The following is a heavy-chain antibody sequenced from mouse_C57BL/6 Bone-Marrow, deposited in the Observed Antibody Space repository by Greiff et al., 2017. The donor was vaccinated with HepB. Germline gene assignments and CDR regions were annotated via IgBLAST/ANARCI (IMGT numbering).Heavy chain of an antibody. CDR3: TTVYYYGSSFWYFDV. CDR2: IDPENGDT. CDR1: GFNIKDDY. V-gene: IGHV14-4*01. J-gene: IGHJ1*03. D-gene: IGHD1-1*01. Sequence: EVKLQESGAELVRPGASVKLSCTASGFNIKDDYMHWVKQRPEQGLEWIGWIDPENGDTEYASKFQGKATITADTSSNTAYLQLSSLTSEDTAVYYCTTVYYYGSSFWYFDVGGTGTTVTVSS.